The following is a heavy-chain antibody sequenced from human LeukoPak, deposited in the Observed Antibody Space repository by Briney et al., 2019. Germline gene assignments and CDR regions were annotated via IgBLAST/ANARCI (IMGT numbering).Heavy chain of an antibody. V-gene: IGHV3-23*01. CDR1: GFSFSSDA. D-gene: IGHD3-16*02. CDR3: AKGVRPGKYIMITFGGVIVPVDY. J-gene: IGHJ4*02. CDR2: ISGSGGST. Sequence: PGGTLSLSCAASGFSFSSDALSWFRRAPGKGLEWVTAISGSGGSTYYASSVKGRVTISVDTSKNTLYLQMNSLRAADTAVYYCAKGVRPGKYIMITFGGVIVPVDYWGQGTLVTVSS.